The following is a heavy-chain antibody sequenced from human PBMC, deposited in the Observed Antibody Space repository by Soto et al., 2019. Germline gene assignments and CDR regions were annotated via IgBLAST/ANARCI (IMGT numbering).Heavy chain of an antibody. Sequence: LRLSCAASGFNFTNHWMHWVRQAPGKGLVWVSRITSDGKSKAYAESVKGRFAISRDNAKNTVYLQMNGLTVEDTAVYYCARESGDWPLNWFDPWGQGTLVTVSS. CDR3: ARESGDWPLNWFDP. D-gene: IGHD2-21*02. CDR1: GFNFTNHW. V-gene: IGHV3-74*01. J-gene: IGHJ5*02. CDR2: ITSDGKSK.